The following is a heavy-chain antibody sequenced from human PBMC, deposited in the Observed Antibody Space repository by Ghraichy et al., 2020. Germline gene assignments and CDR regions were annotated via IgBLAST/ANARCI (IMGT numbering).Heavy chain of an antibody. CDR2: VYSGGST. CDR3: ASPVTSGSYAY. V-gene: IGHV3-53*01. D-gene: IGHD3-10*01. CDR1: GFTVSSNY. J-gene: IGHJ4*02. Sequence: GGSLRLSCAASGFTVSSNYMSWVRQVPGKGLEWVSAVYSGGSTYYADSVKGRFTVSRDHSKNTLYLQMNTLRAEDTAVYYCASPVTSGSYAYWGQGTLVTVSS.